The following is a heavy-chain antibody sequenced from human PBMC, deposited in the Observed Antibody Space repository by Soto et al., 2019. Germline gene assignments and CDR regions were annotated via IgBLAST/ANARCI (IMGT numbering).Heavy chain of an antibody. CDR2: ISSSGYI. CDR1: GFTFTTYS. V-gene: IGHV3-21*06. CDR3: ARDSVPNTITPFYYNYRMDV. J-gene: IGHJ6*02. Sequence: EVQLVESGGGLAKPGGSLRLSCAASGFTFTTYSMNWVRQAPGKGLEWVSSISSSGYIYNADSLKGRFTISRDNAKNSLYLQVNSLRAEDTAVYYCARDSVPNTITPFYYNYRMDVCGQGTTVTVSS. D-gene: IGHD4-4*01.